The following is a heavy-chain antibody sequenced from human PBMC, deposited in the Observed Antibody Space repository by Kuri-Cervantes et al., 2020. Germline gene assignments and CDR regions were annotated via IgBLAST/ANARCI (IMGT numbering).Heavy chain of an antibody. CDR3: ARGAHMFHYYFDY. D-gene: IGHD3-10*02. Sequence: GESLKISCAASGFTFSSYWMSWVRQAPGKGLEWVANIKQDGSEKYYVDSVKGRSTISRDNAKNSLYLQMNSLRAEDTAVYYCARGAHMFHYYFDYWGQGTLVTVSS. CDR1: GFTFSSYW. V-gene: IGHV3-7*03. CDR2: IKQDGSEK. J-gene: IGHJ4*02.